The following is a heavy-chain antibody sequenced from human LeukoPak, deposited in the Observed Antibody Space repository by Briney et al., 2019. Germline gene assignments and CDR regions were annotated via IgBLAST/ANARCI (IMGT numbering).Heavy chain of an antibody. CDR3: ARRRGYSYGPPLSY. V-gene: IGHV1-8*01. D-gene: IGHD5-18*01. J-gene: IGHJ4*02. Sequence: AAVKVSCKASGYTFTSYDINWVRQATGQGRERRGGMDPNSGNTDYAQKFQGRVTMTRNTSISTAYMELRNLRSEDTAVYYCARRRGYSYGPPLSYWGRGTLATVTS. CDR2: MDPNSGNT. CDR1: GYTFTSYD.